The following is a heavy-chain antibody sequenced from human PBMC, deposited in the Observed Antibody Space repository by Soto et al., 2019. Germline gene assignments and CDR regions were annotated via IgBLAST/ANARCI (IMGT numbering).Heavy chain of an antibody. V-gene: IGHV4-59*01. D-gene: IGHD3-10*01. Sequence: SETLSLTCTVSGGSISSYDWSWIRQPPWKGLEWIGYIYYSGSTNYNPSLKSRVTISVDTSKNQFSLKLSSVTAADTAVCYCAREPIHYGSGSAPFDYWGQGTLLIVSS. CDR1: GGSISSYD. CDR3: AREPIHYGSGSAPFDY. J-gene: IGHJ4*02. CDR2: IYYSGST.